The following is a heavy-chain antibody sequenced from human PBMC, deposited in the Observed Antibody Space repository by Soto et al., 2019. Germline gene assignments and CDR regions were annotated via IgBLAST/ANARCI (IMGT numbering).Heavy chain of an antibody. CDR3: ARMGVDTAMVTLFDY. D-gene: IGHD5-18*01. J-gene: IGHJ4*02. CDR1: GGSISSYY. CDR2: IYYSGST. V-gene: IGHV4-59*01. Sequence: WETLSLTCTVSGGSISSYYWSWIRQPPGKGLEWIGYIYYSGSTNYNPSLKSRVTISVETSKNQFSLKLSSVTAADTAVYYCARMGVDTAMVTLFDYWGQGTLVTVSS.